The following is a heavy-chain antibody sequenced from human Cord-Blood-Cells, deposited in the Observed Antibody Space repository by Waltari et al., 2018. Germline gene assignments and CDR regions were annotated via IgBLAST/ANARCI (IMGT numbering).Heavy chain of an antibody. V-gene: IGHV3-21*01. Sequence: EVQLVESGGGLVKPGGSLRLSCAASGFTFSSYSMNWVRQAPGKGLELVSSISSSSSYIYYADSVKDRFTISRDNAKNSLYLQMNSLRAEDTAVYYCASHDTLYSSSWYAFDIWGQGTMVTVSS. J-gene: IGHJ3*02. CDR2: ISSSSSYI. CDR3: ASHDTLYSSSWYAFDI. D-gene: IGHD6-13*01. CDR1: GFTFSSYS.